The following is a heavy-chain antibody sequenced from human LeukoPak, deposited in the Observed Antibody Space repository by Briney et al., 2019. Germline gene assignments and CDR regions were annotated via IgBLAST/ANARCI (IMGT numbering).Heavy chain of an antibody. D-gene: IGHD3-16*01. CDR3: ARDRHPFGGTRYRDF. V-gene: IGHV3-7*04. CDR1: GFTFSTYW. CDR2: IKQDGSEK. Sequence: AGGSLRLSCAASGFTFSTYWMSWVRQAPGKGLEWVANIKQDGSEKFYVDSVKGRFTISRDNAQNSLCLQMDSLRAEDTAVYFCARDRHPFGGTRYRDFWGQGTLVTVSS. J-gene: IGHJ4*02.